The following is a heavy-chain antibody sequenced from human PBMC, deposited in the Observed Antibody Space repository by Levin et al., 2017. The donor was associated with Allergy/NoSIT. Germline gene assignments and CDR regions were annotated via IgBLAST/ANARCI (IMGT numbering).Heavy chain of an antibody. CDR1: GFTFSSYD. Sequence: GESLKISCAASGFTFSSYDMHWVRQPTGKGLEWVSSIGTHANTFYPDSVQGRFTISRDNAENSLYLQMDSLRADDSAVYYCARDRGTARGFRENWYFDLWGRGTLVTVSS. CDR2: IGTHANT. J-gene: IGHJ2*01. V-gene: IGHV3-13*01. CDR3: ARDRGTARGFRENWYFDL. D-gene: IGHD2-21*02.